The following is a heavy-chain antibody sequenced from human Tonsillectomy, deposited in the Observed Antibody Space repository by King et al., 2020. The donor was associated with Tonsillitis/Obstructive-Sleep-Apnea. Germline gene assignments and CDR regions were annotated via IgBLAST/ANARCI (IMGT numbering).Heavy chain of an antibody. Sequence: VQLHQWGAVLLKPSEPLSLTCAVYGGSFSGYYWSWIRQPPGKGLEWIGEINHSGSTNYNPSLKSRVTISVDTSKNQFSLKLSSVTAADTAVYYCARGSHQEIYGGTGRYFDYWGQGTLVTVSS. CDR3: ARGSHQEIYGGTGRYFDY. CDR1: GGSFSGYY. CDR2: INHSGST. J-gene: IGHJ4*02. V-gene: IGHV4-34*01. D-gene: IGHD4-23*01.